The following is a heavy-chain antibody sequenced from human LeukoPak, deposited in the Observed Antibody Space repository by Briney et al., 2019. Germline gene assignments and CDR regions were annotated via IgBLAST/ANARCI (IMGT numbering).Heavy chain of an antibody. D-gene: IGHD3-10*01. CDR2: IYYSGST. J-gene: IGHJ4*02. V-gene: IGHV4-30-4*07. Sequence: TASETLSLTCAVSGGSISSGGYPWSWIRQPPGKGLEWIGYIYYSGSTYHNPSLKSRVIISIDTSKNQFSLKLRSVTAADTAVYCCARDIASGSGKYYFDSWGQGTLVTVSS. CDR3: ARDIASGSGKYYFDS. CDR1: GGSISSGGYP.